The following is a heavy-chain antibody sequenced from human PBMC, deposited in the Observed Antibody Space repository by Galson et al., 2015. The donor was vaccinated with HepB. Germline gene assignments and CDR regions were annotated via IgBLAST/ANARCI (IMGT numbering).Heavy chain of an antibody. CDR2: INYSGST. J-gene: IGHJ4*02. V-gene: IGHV4-34*01. D-gene: IGHD1-1*01. CDR1: GGTFSAYS. CDR3: ARAGNTWKGFDF. Sequence: ETLSLTCAVSGGTFSAYSWTWIRQPPGEGLEWIGEINYSGSTNYNPSLKGRVTISVDTSIHEFSLRLTSLTAADTAVYYCARAGNTWKGFDFWGQGSLVTVSS.